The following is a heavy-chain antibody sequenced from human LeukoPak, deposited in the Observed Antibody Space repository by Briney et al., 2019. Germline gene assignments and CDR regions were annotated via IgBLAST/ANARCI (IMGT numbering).Heavy chain of an antibody. D-gene: IGHD6-19*01. Sequence: SQTLSLTCTVSGGSISSGSYYWSWIRQPAGKGLEWIGRIYTSGSTNYNPSLKSRVTISVDTSKNQFSLKLSSVTAADTAVYYCARVTRIAVAGIGSYFDYWGQGTLVTVSS. CDR1: GGSISSGSYY. V-gene: IGHV4-61*02. J-gene: IGHJ4*02. CDR3: ARVTRIAVAGIGSYFDY. CDR2: IYTSGST.